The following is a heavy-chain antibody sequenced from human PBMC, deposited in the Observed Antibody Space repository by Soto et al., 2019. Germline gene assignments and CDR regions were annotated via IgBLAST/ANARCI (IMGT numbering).Heavy chain of an antibody. CDR1: GGTFSSYA. D-gene: IGHD3-16*02. CDR2: IIPLFGTT. J-gene: IGHJ4*02. V-gene: IGHV1-69*13. CDR3: ATNNRASYHFDY. Sequence: SVKVSCKAFGGTFSSYAISWVRQAPGQGLEWMGGIIPLFGTTNYAPKFQGRVAITADERARTAYMDLSSLRSEDTAVYYCATNNRASYHFDYWGQGTLVTVSS.